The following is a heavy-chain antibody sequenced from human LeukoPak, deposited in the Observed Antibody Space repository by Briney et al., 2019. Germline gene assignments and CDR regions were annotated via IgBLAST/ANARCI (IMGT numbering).Heavy chain of an antibody. V-gene: IGHV1-46*01. J-gene: IGHJ4*02. CDR1: GYTFSNYD. CDR2: INPSGGST. Sequence: ASVKVSCKASGYTFSNYDINWVRQAPGQGLEWMGIINPSGGSTSYAQKFQGRVTMTRDTSTSTVYMELSSLRSEDTAVYYCARVDGRFLEWLPFDYWGQGTLVTVSS. CDR3: ARVDGRFLEWLPFDY. D-gene: IGHD3-3*01.